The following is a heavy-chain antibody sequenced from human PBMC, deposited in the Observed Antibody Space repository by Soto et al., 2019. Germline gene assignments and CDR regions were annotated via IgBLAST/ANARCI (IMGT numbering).Heavy chain of an antibody. CDR1: GGTFSSYT. Sequence: QVQLVQSGAEVQKPGSSVKVSCKASGGTFSSYTISWVRQAPGQGLEWMGRIIPILGIANYAQKFQGRVTITADKSTSTAYMELSSLRSEDTAVYYCAGQPPDYYFDYWGQGTLVTVSS. V-gene: IGHV1-69*02. D-gene: IGHD6-13*01. CDR3: AGQPPDYYFDY. J-gene: IGHJ4*02. CDR2: IIPILGIA.